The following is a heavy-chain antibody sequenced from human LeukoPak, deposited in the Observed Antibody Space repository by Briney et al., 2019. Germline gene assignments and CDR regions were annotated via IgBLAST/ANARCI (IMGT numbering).Heavy chain of an antibody. D-gene: IGHD5-18*01. Sequence: GGSLRLSCAASGFTFSSYGMHWVRQAPGKGLEWVAVISYDGSNKYYADSVKGRFTISRDNSKNTLYLQMNSLRAEDTAAYYCAKNKGTAMASYYFDYWGQGTLVTVSS. J-gene: IGHJ4*02. V-gene: IGHV3-30*18. CDR2: ISYDGSNK. CDR3: AKNKGTAMASYYFDY. CDR1: GFTFSSYG.